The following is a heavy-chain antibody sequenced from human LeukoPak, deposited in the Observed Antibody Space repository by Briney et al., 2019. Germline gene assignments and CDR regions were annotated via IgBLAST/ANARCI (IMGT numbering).Heavy chain of an antibody. CDR1: GVSIINNY. J-gene: IGHJ4*02. V-gene: IGHV4-59*08. CDR2: TFFGGSS. D-gene: IGHD3-10*01. Sequence: PSETLSLTCTVSGVSIINNYWHWIRQTPDKGLEWIGNTFFGGSSNYNRSLRSRITTSIDTSRSQFSLELSSVTAADTAVYFCARGNYFGSGRFDYWGQGTRVTVSS. CDR3: ARGNYFGSGRFDY.